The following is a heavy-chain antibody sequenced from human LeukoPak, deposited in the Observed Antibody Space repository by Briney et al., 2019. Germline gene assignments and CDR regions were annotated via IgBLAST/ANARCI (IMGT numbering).Heavy chain of an antibody. CDR2: IYYSGGT. J-gene: IGHJ4*02. Sequence: SEPLSLTCNSSGGSISSGEYYWSWIRQPPWTGLEWIAYIYYSGGTYYNPSLKSRVTISVDTSKNQFSLKLSSVTAADTAVYYCAREVRGYSYGYFDYWGQGTLVTVSS. CDR1: GGSISSGEYY. CDR3: AREVRGYSYGYFDY. V-gene: IGHV4-30-4*01. D-gene: IGHD5-18*01.